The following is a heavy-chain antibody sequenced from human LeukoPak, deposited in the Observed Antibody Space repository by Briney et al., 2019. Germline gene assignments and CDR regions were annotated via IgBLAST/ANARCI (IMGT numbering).Heavy chain of an antibody. CDR3: AKRVVIRSTDYFYYYIHV. Sequence: GGSLRLSCEASGFSFSDYGMHWVRQAPGKGLEWVAFIRYNGDNRYYADSVKGRFTVSRDNSQSTLYLQMNSLRVEDTAVYYCAKRVVIRSTDYFYYYIHVWGKGTTVTVSS. D-gene: IGHD3-3*01. V-gene: IGHV3-30*02. CDR2: IRYNGDNR. J-gene: IGHJ6*03. CDR1: GFSFSDYG.